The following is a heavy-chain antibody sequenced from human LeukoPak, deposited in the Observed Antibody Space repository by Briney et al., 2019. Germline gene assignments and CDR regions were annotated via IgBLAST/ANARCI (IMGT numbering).Heavy chain of an antibody. CDR2: IYYSGST. Sequence: PSETLSLTCTVSGGSISSYYWSWIRQPPGKGLEWIGYIYYSGSTNYNSSLKSRVTISVDTSKNQFTLKLSSVTAADTAVYYCARELHSSGYSYFDYWGQGTLITVSS. J-gene: IGHJ4*02. D-gene: IGHD3-22*01. CDR3: ARELHSSGYSYFDY. V-gene: IGHV4-59*01. CDR1: GGSISSYY.